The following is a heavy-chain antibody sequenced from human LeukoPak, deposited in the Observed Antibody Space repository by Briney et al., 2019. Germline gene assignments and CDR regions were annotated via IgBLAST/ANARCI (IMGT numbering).Heavy chain of an antibody. CDR1: GGSVSSSSYY. CDR3: ARLRDYGYYFDY. V-gene: IGHV4-39*01. CDR2: IYYSGST. J-gene: IGHJ4*02. Sequence: SETLSLTCTVSGGSVSSSSYYWGWIRQPPGKGLEWIGFIYYSGSTYYNPSLKSRVSISVDTSKNQFSLKLTSVTAADTAVYYCARLRDYGYYFDYWGQGTLVTVSS. D-gene: IGHD4-17*01.